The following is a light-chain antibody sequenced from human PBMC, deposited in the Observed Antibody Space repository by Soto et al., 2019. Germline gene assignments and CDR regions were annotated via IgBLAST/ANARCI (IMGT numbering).Light chain of an antibody. Sequence: QSVLTQPPSVSGAPGQRVTISCTGSSSNIGAGYDVHWYQHLPGTAPKFLIYGYTNRPPGVPDRLSGSKSGTSSSLTITGLPAADDPYYYCQSFVRSLRALVFGRGTQLTLL. CDR1: SSNIGAGYD. CDR3: QSFVRSLRALV. V-gene: IGLV1-40*01. J-gene: IGLJ2*01. CDR2: GYT.